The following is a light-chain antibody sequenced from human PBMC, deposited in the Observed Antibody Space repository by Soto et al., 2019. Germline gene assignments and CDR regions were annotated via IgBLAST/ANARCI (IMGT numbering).Light chain of an antibody. CDR1: QDISKD. CDR3: LQDHDYPRT. CDR2: SAT. J-gene: IGKJ1*01. V-gene: IGKV1-6*01. Sequence: ALQMTQSPTSLSASVGDRVIITCRASQDISKDLGWYQQKPGKAPKFLIYSATSTQSGVPSTFSGSGFGTDFTLTISSLQPEDFATYYCLQDHDYPRTFGQGTKVEF.